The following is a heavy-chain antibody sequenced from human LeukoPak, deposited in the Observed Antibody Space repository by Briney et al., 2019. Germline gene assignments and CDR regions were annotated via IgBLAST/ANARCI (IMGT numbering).Heavy chain of an antibody. Sequence: SVKVSCKASGYTFTSYAISWVRQAPGQGLEWMGGIIPIFGTAKYAQKFQGRVTITADESTSTAYMELSSLRSEDTAVYYCARALEYSSSHYYYGMDVWGQGTTVTVSS. J-gene: IGHJ6*02. D-gene: IGHD6-6*01. V-gene: IGHV1-69*13. CDR1: GYTFTSYA. CDR3: ARALEYSSSHYYYGMDV. CDR2: IIPIFGTA.